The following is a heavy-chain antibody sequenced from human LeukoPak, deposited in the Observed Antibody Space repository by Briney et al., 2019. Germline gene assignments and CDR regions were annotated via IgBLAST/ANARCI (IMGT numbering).Heavy chain of an antibody. CDR1: GFIFGDHA. D-gene: IGHD5-18*01. J-gene: IGHJ6*02. CDR3: TRGPILLWMHNGMDV. CDR2: IRSKAYGGTT. Sequence: GQSLRLSCTAYGFIFGDHAMSWARQAPGKGLEWVGFIRSKAYGGTTEYAASVKGRFTISRDDSKSIAYLQMNSLETEDTALYYCTRGPILLWMHNGMDVWGQGTTVTVSS. V-gene: IGHV3-49*04.